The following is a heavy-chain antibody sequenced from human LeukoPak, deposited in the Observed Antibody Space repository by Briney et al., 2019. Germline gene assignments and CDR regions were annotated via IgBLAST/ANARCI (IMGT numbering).Heavy chain of an antibody. Sequence: PGGSLRLSCAASGFTFSSYSMNWVRQAPGKGLEWVSYISSSSSTIYYADPVKGRFTISRDNAKNSLYLQMNSLRAEDTAVYYCARANVDTAMGDYYYYMDVWGKGTTVTVSS. V-gene: IGHV3-48*04. J-gene: IGHJ6*03. CDR2: ISSSSSTI. D-gene: IGHD5-18*01. CDR3: ARANVDTAMGDYYYYMDV. CDR1: GFTFSSYS.